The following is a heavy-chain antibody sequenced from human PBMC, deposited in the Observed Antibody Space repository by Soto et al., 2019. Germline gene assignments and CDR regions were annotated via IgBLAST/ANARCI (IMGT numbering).Heavy chain of an antibody. V-gene: IGHV1-69*01. CDR1: GGSFTMYG. J-gene: IGHJ6*01. D-gene: IGHD6-13*01. CDR2: IIPRFGSP. Sequence: QVQLVQSGAEVKKPGSSVKVSCRPSGGSFTMYGISWVRQAPGQGLEWMGGIIPRFGSPNYAQNFQGRVTITADESSSTVYMELSSLRSEDTAVYYCARDRIAADLVNYYGMEVWGQGTTVAVSS. CDR3: ARDRIAADLVNYYGMEV.